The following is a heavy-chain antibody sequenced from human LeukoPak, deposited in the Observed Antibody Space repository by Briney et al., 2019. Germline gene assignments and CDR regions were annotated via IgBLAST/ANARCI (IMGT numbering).Heavy chain of an antibody. J-gene: IGHJ4*02. D-gene: IGHD6-13*01. CDR3: TRDREQQPTYDY. CDR2: INSDGSSI. CDR1: GFTFSSYW. V-gene: IGHV3-74*01. Sequence: GGSLRVSCAASGFTFSSYWMHWVRQAPGKGLVWVSRINSDGSSISYADSVKGRFTISRDNAKDTLYLQMNSLRAEDTAVYYCTRDREQQPTYDYWGQGTLVTVPS.